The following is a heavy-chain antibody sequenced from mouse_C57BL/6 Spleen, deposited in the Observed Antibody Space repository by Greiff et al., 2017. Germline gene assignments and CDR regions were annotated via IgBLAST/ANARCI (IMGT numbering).Heavy chain of an antibody. J-gene: IGHJ4*01. Sequence: QVQLQQPGAELVMPGASVKLSCKASGYTFTSYWMHWVKQRPGQGLEWIGEIAPSDSYTNYNQKFKGKSTLTVDKSSSTAYMQLSSLTSEDSAVYYGARENRQLRLSGIDYWGQGTSVTVSS. D-gene: IGHD3-2*02. CDR1: GYTFTSYW. CDR3: ARENRQLRLSGIDY. CDR2: IAPSDSYT. V-gene: IGHV1-69*01.